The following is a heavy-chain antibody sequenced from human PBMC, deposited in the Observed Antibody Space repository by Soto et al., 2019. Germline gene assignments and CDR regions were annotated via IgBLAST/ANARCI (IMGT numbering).Heavy chain of an antibody. CDR2: ISAGGDST. J-gene: IGHJ4*02. V-gene: IGHV3-23*01. Sequence: EVKVLESGGGLVQPGGSLRLSCATSGFTFSLYPMNWVRQAPGKGLEWASGISAGGDSTYYADSVKGRFTIFRDNSKNSVYLQMNSLRVEDTAVYYCARRVWGQGTLVTVSS. CDR1: GFTFSLYP. CDR3: ARRV.